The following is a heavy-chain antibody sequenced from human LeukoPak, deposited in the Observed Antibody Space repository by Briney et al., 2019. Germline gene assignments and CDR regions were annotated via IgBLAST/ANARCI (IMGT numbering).Heavy chain of an antibody. Sequence: SETLSLTCAVSGDSINSINWWSWVRQPPGRGLEWIGEIYHSGSTNYNPSLKSRVTISVDKSKNQFSLKLSSVTAADTAVYYCARVRPYNYDSSGYYYGAFEIWGQGTVVTVSS. CDR3: ARVRPYNYDSSGYYYGAFEI. CDR1: GDSINSINW. D-gene: IGHD3-22*01. J-gene: IGHJ3*02. V-gene: IGHV4-4*02. CDR2: IYHSGST.